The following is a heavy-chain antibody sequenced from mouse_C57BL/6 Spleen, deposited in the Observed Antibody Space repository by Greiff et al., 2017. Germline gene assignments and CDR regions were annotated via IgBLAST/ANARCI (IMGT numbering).Heavy chain of an antibody. D-gene: IGHD1-3*01. J-gene: IGHJ2*01. Sequence: EVKLVESGPGLAKPSQTLSLTCSVTGYSITSDYWNWIRQFPGNKLEYMGYISYSGSTYYNPSLKSRISITRDTSKNQYYLQLNSVTTEDTATYYCARSEVSYYFDYWGQGTTLTVSS. CDR2: ISYSGST. CDR3: ARSEVSYYFDY. V-gene: IGHV3-8*01. CDR1: GYSITSDY.